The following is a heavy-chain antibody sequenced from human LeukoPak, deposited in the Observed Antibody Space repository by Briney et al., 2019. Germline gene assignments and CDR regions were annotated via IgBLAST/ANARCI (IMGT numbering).Heavy chain of an antibody. Sequence: GGSLRLSCAASGFTFSSYGMHWVRQAPGKGLEWVALISYDGSNKYYVDSVKGRFTISRDNSKNTLYLQMNSLRVEDTAVYYCARSRGVSGYDFAYWGQGTLVTVSS. CDR3: ARSRGVSGYDFAY. CDR2: ISYDGSNK. J-gene: IGHJ4*02. D-gene: IGHD5-12*01. V-gene: IGHV3-30*19. CDR1: GFTFSSYG.